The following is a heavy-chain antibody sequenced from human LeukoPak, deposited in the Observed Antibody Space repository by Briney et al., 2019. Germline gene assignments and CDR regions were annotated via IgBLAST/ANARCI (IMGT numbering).Heavy chain of an antibody. J-gene: IGHJ4*02. D-gene: IGHD2-21*02. CDR1: GGSITTYY. Sequence: SETLSLTCPLSGGSITTYYWTWIRQPPGQALEWIGYIYYTGNTKYNPTLESRVTMSIDTSKNQLSLKIYSVNAADTAVYFCASGSVVTALDQWGQGTLVTVSS. CDR2: IYYTGNT. CDR3: ASGSVVTALDQ. V-gene: IGHV4-59*01.